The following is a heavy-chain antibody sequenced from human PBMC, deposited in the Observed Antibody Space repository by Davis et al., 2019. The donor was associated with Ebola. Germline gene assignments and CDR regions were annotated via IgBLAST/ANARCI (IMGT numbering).Heavy chain of an antibody. CDR3: AKSVAGPPGY. Sequence: GESLKISCAASGFTFSDYYMSWIRQAPGKGLEWVSYISSSSSYTNYADSVKGRFTISRDNAKNSLFLQMNSLRAEDTAVYYCAKSVAGPPGYWGQGTLVTVSS. V-gene: IGHV3-11*06. CDR1: GFTFSDYY. J-gene: IGHJ4*02. D-gene: IGHD6-19*01. CDR2: ISSSSSYT.